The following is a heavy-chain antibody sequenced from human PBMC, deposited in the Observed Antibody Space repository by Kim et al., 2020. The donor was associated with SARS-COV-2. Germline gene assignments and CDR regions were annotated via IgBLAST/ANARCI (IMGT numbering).Heavy chain of an antibody. D-gene: IGHD3-16*01. CDR3: AKDAREGDDAFDI. CDR2: IWYDGSNK. J-gene: IGHJ3*02. CDR1: GFTFSSYG. Sequence: GGSLRLSCAASGFTFSSYGMHWVRQAPGKGLEWVAVIWYDGSNKYYADSVKGRFTISRDNSKNTLYLQMNSLRAEDTAVYYCAKDAREGDDAFDIWGQGTMVTVSS. V-gene: IGHV3-33*06.